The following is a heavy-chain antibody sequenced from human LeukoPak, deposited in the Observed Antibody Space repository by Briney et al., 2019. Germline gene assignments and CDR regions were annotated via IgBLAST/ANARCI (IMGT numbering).Heavy chain of an antibody. D-gene: IGHD5-18*01. CDR1: GFTFSSYW. Sequence: PGGSLRLSCAASGFTFSSYWMHWVRQAPGKGLVWVSRINSDGSSTSYADSVKGRFTISRDNAKNTLYLQMSSLRAEDTAVYYCARDQAAMAFDYWGQGTLVTVSS. CDR3: ARDQAAMAFDY. J-gene: IGHJ4*02. CDR2: INSDGSST. V-gene: IGHV3-74*01.